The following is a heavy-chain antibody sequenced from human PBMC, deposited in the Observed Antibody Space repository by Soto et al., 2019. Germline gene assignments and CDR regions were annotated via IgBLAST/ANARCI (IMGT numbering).Heavy chain of an antibody. V-gene: IGHV1-69*12. CDR2: IIPIFGTA. D-gene: IGHD1-7*01. J-gene: IGHJ6*02. CDR3: AGPPELTRIYYYYGMDV. Sequence: QVQLVQSGAEVKKPGSSVKVSCKASGGTFSSYAISWVRQAPGQGFEWMGGIIPIFGTANYAQKFQGRVTITADESTSTAYMELSSLRSEDTAVYYCAGPPELTRIYYYYGMDVWGQGTTVTVSS. CDR1: GGTFSSYA.